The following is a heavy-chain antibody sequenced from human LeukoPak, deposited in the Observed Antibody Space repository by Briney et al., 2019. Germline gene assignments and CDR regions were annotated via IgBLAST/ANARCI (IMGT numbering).Heavy chain of an antibody. Sequence: SETLSLTCTVSGGSISSYYWSWIRQPPGKGLEWIGYIYYSVSTNHNPSLKSRVTISVDTSKNQFSLKLSSVTAADTAVYYCARHVKGSTHGFDPWGQGTLVTVSS. CDR3: ARHVKGSTHGFDP. D-gene: IGHD2/OR15-2a*01. CDR1: GGSISSYY. J-gene: IGHJ5*02. CDR2: IYYSVST. V-gene: IGHV4-59*08.